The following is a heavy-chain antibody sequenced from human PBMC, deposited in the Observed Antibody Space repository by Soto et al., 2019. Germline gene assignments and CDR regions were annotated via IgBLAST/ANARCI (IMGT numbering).Heavy chain of an antibody. CDR2: ISGSGDTT. CDR3: AKRAYGDYGEVFDP. J-gene: IGHJ5*02. V-gene: IGHV3-23*01. D-gene: IGHD4-17*01. Sequence: VQVFESGGGLVQPGGSLRLSCAGSGFTFSVYAMNWVRQAPGKGLEWVSSISGSGDTTYYADSVKGRFTVSRDNSKNTLYLQMNSLRAVDTAVYYCAKRAYGDYGEVFDPWGRGTLVTVSS. CDR1: GFTFSVYA.